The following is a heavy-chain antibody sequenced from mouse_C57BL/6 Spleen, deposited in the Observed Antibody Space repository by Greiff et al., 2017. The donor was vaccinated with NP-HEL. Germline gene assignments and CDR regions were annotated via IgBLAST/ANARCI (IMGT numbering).Heavy chain of an antibody. D-gene: IGHD2-4*01. Sequence: VQLQQSGPELVKPGASVKISCKASGYTFTDYYMNWVKQSHGKSLEWIGDINPNNGGTSYNQKFKGKATLTVDKSSSTAYMELRSLTSEDSAVYYCAREGYDYDVGYFDVWGTGTTVTVSS. CDR1: GYTFTDYY. CDR3: AREGYDYDVGYFDV. V-gene: IGHV1-26*01. CDR2: INPNNGGT. J-gene: IGHJ1*03.